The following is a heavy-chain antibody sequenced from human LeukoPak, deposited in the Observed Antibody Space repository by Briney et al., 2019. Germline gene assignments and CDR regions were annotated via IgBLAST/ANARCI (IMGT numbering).Heavy chain of an antibody. J-gene: IGHJ3*02. CDR1: GFTFSSYE. V-gene: IGHV3-48*03. Sequence: GGSLRLSCAASGFTFSSYEMNWFRQAPGKGLEWVSYISSSGSTIYYADSMKGRFTISRDNAKNSLYLQMNSLRAEDTAVYYCARGRISMTVDDAFDIWGQGTMVTVSS. CDR3: ARGRISMTVDDAFDI. D-gene: IGHD3-22*01. CDR2: ISSSGSTI.